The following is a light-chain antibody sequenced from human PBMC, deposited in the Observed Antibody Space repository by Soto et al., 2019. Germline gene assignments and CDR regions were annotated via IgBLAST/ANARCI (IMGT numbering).Light chain of an antibody. Sequence: DLQITKSPSTLSASVGDRVTITCRASQSISSWLAWYQQKPGKAPKLLIYDASSLESGVPSRFSGSGSGTEFTLTISSLQPDDFATYYCQQYNSYSFTFGPGTKVDIK. CDR1: QSISSW. CDR2: DAS. J-gene: IGKJ3*01. V-gene: IGKV1-5*01. CDR3: QQYNSYSFT.